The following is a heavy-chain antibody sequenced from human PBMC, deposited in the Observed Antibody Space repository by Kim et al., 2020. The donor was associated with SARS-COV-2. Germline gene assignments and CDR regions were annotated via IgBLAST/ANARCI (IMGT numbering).Heavy chain of an antibody. V-gene: IGHV4-59*01. D-gene: IGHD3-3*01. CDR2: IYYSGST. J-gene: IGHJ4*02. CDR1: GGSISSYY. Sequence: SETLSLTCTVSGGSISSYYWSWIRQPPGKGLEWIGYIYYSGSTNYNPSLKSRVTISVDTSKNQFSLKLSSVTAADTAVYYCARGGRYYDLWGVAMGYYFDYWGQGTLVTVSS. CDR3: ARGGRYYDLWGVAMGYYFDY.